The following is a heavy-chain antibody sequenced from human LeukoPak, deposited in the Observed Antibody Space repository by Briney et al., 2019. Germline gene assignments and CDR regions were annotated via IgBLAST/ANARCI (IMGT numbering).Heavy chain of an antibody. Sequence: ASVKVSCKASGYTFTSYGISWVRQAPGQGLEWMGWISAYNGNTNYAQKFQGRVTMTRDTSTSTVYMELSSLRSEDTAVYYCARDRSFYDILTGFQPTKYYFDYWGQGTLVTVSS. CDR2: ISAYNGNT. D-gene: IGHD3-9*01. CDR3: ARDRSFYDILTGFQPTKYYFDY. V-gene: IGHV1-18*01. J-gene: IGHJ4*02. CDR1: GYTFTSYG.